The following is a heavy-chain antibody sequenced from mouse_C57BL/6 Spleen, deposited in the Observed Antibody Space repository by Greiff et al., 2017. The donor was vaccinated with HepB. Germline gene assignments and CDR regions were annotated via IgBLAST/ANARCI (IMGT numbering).Heavy chain of an antibody. Sequence: QVQPQQSGPELVKPGASVKISCKASGYAFSSSWMNWVKQRPGKGLAWIGRIYPGDGDTNYNGKFKGKATLSADKSSSTASMPLSSLTSEDAAVYFCVQTAHAPFAYWGQGTLGTVSA. CDR2: IYPGDGDT. J-gene: IGHJ3*01. CDR1: GYAFSSSW. D-gene: IGHD3-2*02. CDR3: VQTAHAPFAY. V-gene: IGHV1-82*01.